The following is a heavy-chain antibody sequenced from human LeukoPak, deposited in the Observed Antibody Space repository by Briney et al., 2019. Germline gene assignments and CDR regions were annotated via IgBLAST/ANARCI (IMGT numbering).Heavy chain of an antibody. CDR2: IRSKANNYAT. CDR1: GFTFSGSA. D-gene: IGHD4-11*01. V-gene: IGHV3-73*01. J-gene: IGHJ4*02. Sequence: GGSLRLSCAASGFTFSGSAMHWVRQASGKGLEWVGRIRSKANNYATAYAASVKDRFTISRDDSKSTAYLQMNSLKTEDTAVYYCTRPPNYSWYYFGNWGQGTLVTVSS. CDR3: TRPPNYSWYYFGN.